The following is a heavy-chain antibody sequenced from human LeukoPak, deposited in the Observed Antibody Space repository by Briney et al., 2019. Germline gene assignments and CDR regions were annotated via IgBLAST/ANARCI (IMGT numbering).Heavy chain of an antibody. CDR3: ARGPTLKYFHH. Sequence: SETLSLTCAVYGGSFSAYYWGWIRQPPGKGLEWIGTIYYSGTSYYNPSLKSRVTISVDTSKNQFSLELSSMTAADTAVYYCARGPTLKYFHHWGQGTLVSVSS. CDR1: GGSFSAYY. V-gene: IGHV4-34*01. J-gene: IGHJ1*01. CDR2: IYYSGTS.